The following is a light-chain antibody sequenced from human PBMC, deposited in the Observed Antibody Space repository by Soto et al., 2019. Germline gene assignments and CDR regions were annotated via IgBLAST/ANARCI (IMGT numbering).Light chain of an antibody. CDR2: GSS. V-gene: IGKV3-20*01. CDR3: HQYGSSPPYT. Sequence: EVVLTQSPGTLSLSPGERATLSCRASQDIKDNYLAWYQQRPGQAPRLLIYGSSDRATGIPDRFSGGGSGTDFTLTISTLEPEDFAVYYCHQYGSSPPYTFGQGTKLEI. J-gene: IGKJ2*01. CDR1: QDIKDNY.